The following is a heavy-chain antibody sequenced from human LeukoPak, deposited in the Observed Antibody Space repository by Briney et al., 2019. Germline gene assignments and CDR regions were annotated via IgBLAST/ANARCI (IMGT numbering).Heavy chain of an antibody. CDR3: ASARSSVAGHGNGY. J-gene: IGHJ4*02. D-gene: IGHD6-19*01. CDR2: INSDGSST. CDR1: GFTFSSYW. Sequence: PGGSLRLSCAASGFTFSSYWMHWVRQAPGKGLVWVSRINSDGSSTSYADSVKGRFTISRDNAKNTLYLQMNCLRAEDTAVYYCASARSSVAGHGNGYWGQGTLVTVSS. V-gene: IGHV3-74*01.